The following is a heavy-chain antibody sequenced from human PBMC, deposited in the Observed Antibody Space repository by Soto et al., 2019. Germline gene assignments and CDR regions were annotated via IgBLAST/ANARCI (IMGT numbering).Heavy chain of an antibody. D-gene: IGHD5-12*01. V-gene: IGHV3-48*02. CDR3: ATDIADTWLLNS. CDR2: ITGNSRII. J-gene: IGHJ4*02. CDR1: GFIFSSHN. Sequence: GGSLRLSCAASGFIFSSHNMNWVRQAPGKGLEWISFITGNSRIINYADSVKGRFTISRDNAKNSLYLQMNSLRDEDTALYLCATDIADTWLLNSWGQGTLVTVSS.